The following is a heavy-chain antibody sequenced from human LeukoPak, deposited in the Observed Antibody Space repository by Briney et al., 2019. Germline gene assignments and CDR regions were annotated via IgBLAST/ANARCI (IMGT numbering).Heavy chain of an antibody. CDR2: ISAGGGVT. Sequence: GGSLRLSCAVSGFTFSNYAMVWVRQAPGKGLDWVSSISAGGGVTSNADSVKGRFSISRDNSKNTLYLQMDSLRGEDTAVYYCAKDFRIGYSAHFDYWGQGALVTVSS. J-gene: IGHJ4*02. D-gene: IGHD2-21*01. CDR3: AKDFRIGYSAHFDY. CDR1: GFTFSNYA. V-gene: IGHV3-23*01.